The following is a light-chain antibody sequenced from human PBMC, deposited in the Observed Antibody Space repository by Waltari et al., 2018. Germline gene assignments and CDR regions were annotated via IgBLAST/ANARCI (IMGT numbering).Light chain of an antibody. CDR1: SRLNVRTDN. V-gene: IGLV5-45*01. Sequence: QALLRQPPSLSAPPGAAASLTCTRPSRLNVRTDNTSWYQPKPGGSPKYLLRYKSDSRNQQGSGVPRRFSGSKDVSANAGILFISGLQSEDEADYYCMIWHISAWLFGGGTKLPV. CDR3: MIWHISAWL. J-gene: IGLJ3*02. CDR2: YKSDSRN.